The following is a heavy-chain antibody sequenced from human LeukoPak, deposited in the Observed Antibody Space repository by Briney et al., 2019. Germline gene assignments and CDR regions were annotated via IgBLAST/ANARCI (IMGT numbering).Heavy chain of an antibody. CDR3: ATIISHYFTSGSYHKADAPFFAD. D-gene: IGHD3-10*01. V-gene: IGHV5-51*01. J-gene: IGHJ4*02. CDR1: GYSFTSYW. Sequence: GESLKISCKGSGYSFTSYWIGWVRQMPGKGLEWMGIIYPGDSDTRNSPSFQGQVTISADKSISTAYLQWSSLKASDTAMYFCATIISHYFTSGSYHKADAPFFADWGQGTLVTVSS. CDR2: IYPGDSDT.